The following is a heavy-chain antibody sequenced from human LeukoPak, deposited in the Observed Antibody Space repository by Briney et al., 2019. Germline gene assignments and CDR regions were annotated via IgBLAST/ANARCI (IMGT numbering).Heavy chain of an antibody. CDR1: GFTFYDYA. J-gene: IGHJ6*02. V-gene: IGHV3-9*01. Sequence: PGGSLRLSCAASGFTFYDYAMHWVWQAPGKGLEWVSGISWNSGSIGYADSVKGRFTISRDNAKNSLYLQMNSLRAEDTALYYCATGIAVYGMDVWGQGSTVTVSS. D-gene: IGHD6-13*01. CDR2: ISWNSGSI. CDR3: ATGIAVYGMDV.